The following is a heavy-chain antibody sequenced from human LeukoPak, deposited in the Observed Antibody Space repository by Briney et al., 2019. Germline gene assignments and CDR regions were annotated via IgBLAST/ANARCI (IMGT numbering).Heavy chain of an antibody. Sequence: GRSLRLSCAASGFIFSGYGMHWVRQAPGKGLEWVAVIWYDGSNKYYADSVKGRFTISRDNGNNSLYPHMSRLRVEDTAVYYCARDLKGFNLWGQGALVTVSS. CDR2: IWYDGSNK. CDR3: ARDLKGFNL. J-gene: IGHJ5*02. V-gene: IGHV3-33*01. CDR1: GFIFSGYG.